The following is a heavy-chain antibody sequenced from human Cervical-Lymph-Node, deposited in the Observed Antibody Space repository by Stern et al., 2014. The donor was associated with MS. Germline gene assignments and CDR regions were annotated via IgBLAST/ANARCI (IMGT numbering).Heavy chain of an antibody. CDR3: ARDLLWFGEFDWGAMDV. Sequence: VQLVQSGGGVVPPGRSLRLSCAATGFNFSSYAMQWGRQAPGQGLEWVAVISYDGNKAYYAESLNGRLHISRDNSKKPLFLQMNSLRPEDTADYYCARDLLWFGEFDWGAMDVWGHGTTVTVSS. CDR2: ISYDGNKA. J-gene: IGHJ6*02. V-gene: IGHV3-30-3*01. CDR1: GFNFSSYA. D-gene: IGHD3-10*01.